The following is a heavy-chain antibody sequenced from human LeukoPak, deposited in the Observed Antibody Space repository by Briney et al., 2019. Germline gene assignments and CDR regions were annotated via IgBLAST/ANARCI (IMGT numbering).Heavy chain of an antibody. V-gene: IGHV3-15*01. J-gene: IGHJ4*02. D-gene: IGHD2-21*02. Sequence: PGGSLRLSCQVSGLIFNNAWMSWVRQAPGKGLEWVGRIKRKYDGGTTDYAAPVEGRFTISRDDSRNTLYLQMNSLKSEDTALYYCTTGSCDGGCCSFSNWGQGTLVTVSS. CDR3: TTGSCDGGCCSFSN. CDR1: GLIFNNAW. CDR2: IKRKYDGGTT.